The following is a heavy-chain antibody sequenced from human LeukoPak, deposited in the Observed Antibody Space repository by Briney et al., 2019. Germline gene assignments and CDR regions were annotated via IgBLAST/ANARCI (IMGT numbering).Heavy chain of an antibody. V-gene: IGHV4-34*01. CDR3: ARGNSGWYIPYYYYYGMDV. Sequence: SETLSLTCAVYGGSFRGYYWSWIRQPPGKGLEWIGEINHSGSTNYNPSLKSRVTISVDPSKNQFSLKLSSVTAADTAVYYCARGNSGWYIPYYYYYGMDVWGQGTTVTVSS. CDR1: GGSFRGYY. D-gene: IGHD6-19*01. CDR2: INHSGST. J-gene: IGHJ6*02.